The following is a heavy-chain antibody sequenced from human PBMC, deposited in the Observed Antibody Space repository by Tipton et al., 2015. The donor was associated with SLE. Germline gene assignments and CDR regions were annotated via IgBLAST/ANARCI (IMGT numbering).Heavy chain of an antibody. CDR1: GFIFSSSG. CDR2: IWLDGSHE. Sequence: SLRLSCEASGFIFSSSGMHWVRQAPGKGLEWVAVIWLDGSHEYYADSVRGRFTISRDKSKNTLYLQMNSLRADDTATYYCAKGGWSSGWSLLDYWGQGTLVTVSS. J-gene: IGHJ4*02. V-gene: IGHV3-33*03. CDR3: AKGGWSSGWSLLDY. D-gene: IGHD6-19*01.